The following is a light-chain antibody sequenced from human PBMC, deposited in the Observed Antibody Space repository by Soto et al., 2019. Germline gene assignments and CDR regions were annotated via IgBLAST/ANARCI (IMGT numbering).Light chain of an antibody. J-gene: IGKJ1*01. V-gene: IGKV1-5*01. Sequence: DIQMTHSPSTLSASVGYRVIITFRASQTISTWVAWYQHKTGKAPTLLIYDASSLESGVPSRFSGGGPGTEFTLTISSLQPDDFATYYCHQYHTYSTFGQGTKVDIK. CDR3: HQYHTYST. CDR1: QTISTW. CDR2: DAS.